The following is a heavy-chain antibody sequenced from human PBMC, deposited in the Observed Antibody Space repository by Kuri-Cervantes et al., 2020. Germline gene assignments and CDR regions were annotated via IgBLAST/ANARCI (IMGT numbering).Heavy chain of an antibody. Sequence: GGSLRLSCIASGFTLSSYYMSWVRQAPGKGLEWVANIKKDGSEISYVDSVKGRFTISRDNAKNTLYLQMNSLRAEDTAVYYCAREQYSDNAFDIWGQGTKVTVSS. CDR2: IKKDGSEI. CDR3: AREQYSDNAFDI. J-gene: IGHJ3*02. D-gene: IGHD1-26*01. CDR1: GFTLSSYY. V-gene: IGHV3-7*01.